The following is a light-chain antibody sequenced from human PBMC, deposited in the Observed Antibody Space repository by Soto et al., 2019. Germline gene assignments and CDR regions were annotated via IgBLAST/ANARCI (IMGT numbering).Light chain of an antibody. Sequence: EIVLTQSPVTLSLSPGERVTLSCRASQSVSSYLAWYQQKPGQAPRLLIYDASNRATGIPARFSGSGSGTDFTLTISSLEPEDFAVYYCQQHSDWPPMYTFGQGTKLEIK. V-gene: IGKV3-11*01. CDR3: QQHSDWPPMYT. CDR2: DAS. CDR1: QSVSSY. J-gene: IGKJ2*01.